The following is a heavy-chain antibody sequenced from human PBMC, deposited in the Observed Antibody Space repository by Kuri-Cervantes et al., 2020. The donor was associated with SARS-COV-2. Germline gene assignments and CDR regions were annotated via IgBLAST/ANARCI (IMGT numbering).Heavy chain of an antibody. D-gene: IGHD3-3*01. CDR1: GGSVSSGSYY. J-gene: IGHJ4*02. CDR2: IYYSGST. CDR3: ARVKRITIFGVSTNKAYYFDY. V-gene: IGHV4-61*01. Sequence: ESLKISCTVSGGSVSSGSYYWSWIRQPPGKGLEWIGYIYYSGSTNYNPSLKSRVTISVDTSKNQFSLKLSSVTAADTAVYYCARVKRITIFGVSTNKAYYFDYWGQGTLVTVSS.